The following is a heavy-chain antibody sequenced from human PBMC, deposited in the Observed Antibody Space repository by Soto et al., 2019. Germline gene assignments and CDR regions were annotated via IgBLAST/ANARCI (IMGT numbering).Heavy chain of an antibody. CDR2: ISGSGGST. J-gene: IGHJ5*02. CDR1: GFTFSSYA. CDR3: AKSYYQLPAAAYNWFDP. V-gene: IGHV3-23*01. D-gene: IGHD2-2*01. Sequence: GGSLRLSCAASGFTFSSYAMSWVRQAPGKGLEWVSAISGSGGSTYYADSVKGRFTISRDNSKNTLYLQMNSLRAEDTAVYYCAKSYYQLPAAAYNWFDPWGQGTLVTVSS.